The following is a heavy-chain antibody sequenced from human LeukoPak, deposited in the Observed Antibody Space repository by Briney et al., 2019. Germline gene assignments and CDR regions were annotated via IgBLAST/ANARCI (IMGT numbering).Heavy chain of an antibody. CDR2: INPSGGST. Sequence: GASVKVSCKASGGTFSSYAISWVRQAPGQGLEWMGIINPSGGSTSYAQKFQGRVTMTRDTSTSTVYMELSSLRSEDTAVYYCARDLGGSGLDAFDIWGQGTMVTVSS. CDR3: ARDLGGSGLDAFDI. D-gene: IGHD6-19*01. J-gene: IGHJ3*02. V-gene: IGHV1-46*01. CDR1: GGTFSSYA.